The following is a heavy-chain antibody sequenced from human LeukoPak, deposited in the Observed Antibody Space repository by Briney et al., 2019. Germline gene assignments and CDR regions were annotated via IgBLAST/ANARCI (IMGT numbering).Heavy chain of an antibody. CDR1: GFTVTSIY. J-gene: IGHJ4*02. D-gene: IGHD5-18*01. CDR3: AKNLIAYSYGYAGRSNFDY. CDR2: IYSDGNT. Sequence: GGSLRLSCAVSGFTVTSIYMSWVRQAPGKGLEWVSFIYSDGNTYYADSVKGRFTISRDNSKNTLYLQMNSLRAEDTAIYYCAKNLIAYSYGYAGRSNFDYWGQGTLVTVSS. V-gene: IGHV3-53*01.